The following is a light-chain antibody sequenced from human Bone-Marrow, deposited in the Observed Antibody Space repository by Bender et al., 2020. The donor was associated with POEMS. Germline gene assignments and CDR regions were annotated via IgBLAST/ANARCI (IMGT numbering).Light chain of an antibody. CDR2: EGT. CDR3: NSYRSSDTSVV. Sequence: QSALTQPASVSGSPGQSITISCSGTITDIGSYDLVSWYQQHPGRVPKLLIYEGTKRPSGVSNRFSGSKSGNTASLTISGLQADDEADYYCNSYRSSDTSVVFGGGTKLTVL. V-gene: IGLV2-14*02. CDR1: ITDIGSYDL. J-gene: IGLJ2*01.